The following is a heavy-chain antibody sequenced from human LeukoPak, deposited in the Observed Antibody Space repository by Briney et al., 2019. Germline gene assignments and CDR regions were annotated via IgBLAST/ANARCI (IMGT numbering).Heavy chain of an antibody. CDR1: GYFISTISSSYY. Sequence: SETLSLTCAVSGYFISTISSSYYWGWIRQPPGKGLEWIGSIHHGGNSYHNPSLKGRLTISVDTSKHQFSLKLSSLTAADTATYYCARQTFDSGSLSYTYWGQGTPVTVSS. J-gene: IGHJ4*02. V-gene: IGHV4-38-2*01. CDR3: ARQTFDSGSLSYTY. CDR2: IHHGGNS. D-gene: IGHD3-10*01.